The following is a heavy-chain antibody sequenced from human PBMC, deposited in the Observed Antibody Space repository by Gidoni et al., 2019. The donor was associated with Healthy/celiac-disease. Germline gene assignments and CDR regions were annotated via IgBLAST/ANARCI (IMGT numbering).Heavy chain of an antibody. Sequence: QVQLQESGPGLVKPSETLSLTCTVSGYSISSGYYWGWIRQPPGKGLEWIGSIYHSGSTYYNPSLKSRVTISVDTSKNQFSLKLSSVTAADTAVYYCARGSPIAAAGSGPGGWFDPWGQGTLVTVSS. V-gene: IGHV4-38-2*02. D-gene: IGHD6-13*01. CDR1: GYSISSGYY. CDR2: IYHSGST. J-gene: IGHJ5*02. CDR3: ARGSPIAAAGSGPGGWFDP.